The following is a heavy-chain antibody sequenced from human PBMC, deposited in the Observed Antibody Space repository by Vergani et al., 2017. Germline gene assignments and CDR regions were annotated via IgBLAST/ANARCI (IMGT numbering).Heavy chain of an antibody. CDR3: VKDNDYDADGPFDL. V-gene: IGHV3-9*01. J-gene: IGHJ2*01. D-gene: IGHD3-16*01. CDR1: GFTFQAFA. CDR2: IDRNYGVK. Sequence: VEAGGGQVQPGGSLRLSCTASGFTFQAFAFHWVRQVSGRGLEWVSGIDRNYGVKNGNSFEGRFSISRDNAKKAVFLQMNNLRHEDTALYFCVKDNDYDADGPFDLWGRGTLVTVSS.